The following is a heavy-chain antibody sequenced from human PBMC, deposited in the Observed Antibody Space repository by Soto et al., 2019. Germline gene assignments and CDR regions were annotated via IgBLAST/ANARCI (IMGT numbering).Heavy chain of an antibody. Sequence: QVQLVESGGGVVQPGRSLRLSCAASGFTFSSYGMHWVRQAPGKGLEWVAVIWYDGSNKYYADSVKGRFTISRDNSKXXXXXXXXXXXXXXXXXXXXXXXXXXXXXXXXXXXYWGQGTLVTVSS. CDR1: GFTFSSYG. CDR2: IWYDGSNK. CDR3: XXXXXXXXXXXXXXXY. J-gene: IGHJ4*02. V-gene: IGHV3-33*01.